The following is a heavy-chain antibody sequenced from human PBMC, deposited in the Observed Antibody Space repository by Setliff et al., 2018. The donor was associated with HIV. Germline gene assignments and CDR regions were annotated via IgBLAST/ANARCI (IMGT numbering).Heavy chain of an antibody. D-gene: IGHD2-15*01. CDR1: GPSVSNTDYY. CDR2: IHHSGST. J-gene: IGHJ5*02. Sequence: PSETLSLTCTVSGPSVSNTDYYWGWIRLPPGKGLEWIASIHHSGSTWYNPSLKSRVTISAGMSKNQFSLKLFSVTAADTAVYYCARGIIVVVVAATPRWFDPWGQGTLVTVSS. CDR3: ARGIIVVVVAATPRWFDP. V-gene: IGHV4-39*02.